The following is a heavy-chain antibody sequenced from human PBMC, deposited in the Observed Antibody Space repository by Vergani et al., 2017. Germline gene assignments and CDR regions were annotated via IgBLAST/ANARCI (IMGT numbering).Heavy chain of an antibody. CDR2: IYYTGDT. J-gene: IGHJ4*02. D-gene: IGHD2-8*01. CDR3: ARGYCTNSICRGKVDS. V-gene: IGHV4-59*11. CDR1: GGSISGHY. Sequence: QVQLQESGPGLVKPSETLSLTCTISGGSISGHYWSWIRQAPGKGLDCVGYIYYTGDTRSNPSLTSRISMSLDTSRSQFSLTVKSVTVADTAVYYCARGYCTNSICRGKVDSWGQGTLVTVSS.